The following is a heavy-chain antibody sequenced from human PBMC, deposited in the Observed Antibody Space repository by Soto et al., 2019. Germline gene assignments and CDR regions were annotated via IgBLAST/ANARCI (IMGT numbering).Heavy chain of an antibody. CDR3: ANDRVSEHNSGWPQGP. V-gene: IGHV3-30*18. Sequence: PGGALRLSCAASGFTFSGYGMHWVRQAPGKGLEWVAAISNDGRTKYYADSVKGRFTISRDNSKGTLDLQMNSLRVEDTAIYYCANDRVSEHNSGWPQGPWGQGTLVTASS. D-gene: IGHD6-19*01. CDR1: GFTFSGYG. CDR2: ISNDGRTK. J-gene: IGHJ5*02.